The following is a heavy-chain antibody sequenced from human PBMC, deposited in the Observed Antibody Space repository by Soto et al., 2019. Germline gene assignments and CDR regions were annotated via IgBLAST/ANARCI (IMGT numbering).Heavy chain of an antibody. V-gene: IGHV5-51*01. D-gene: IGHD3-10*01. CDR2: IYPGDSDA. Sequence: GESLKISCQGSGYSFANYWIAWVRQMPGKGPEWVGVIYPGDSDARYSPSFPGQVTISADKSISHAYLQWSSLRASDSAIYYCAGIRLPQYYYGMDVWAQETRVTASS. CDR3: AGIRLPQYYYGMDV. CDR1: GYSFANYW. J-gene: IGHJ6*02.